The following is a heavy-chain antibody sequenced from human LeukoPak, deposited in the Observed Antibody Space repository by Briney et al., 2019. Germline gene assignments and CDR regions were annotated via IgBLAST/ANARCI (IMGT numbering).Heavy chain of an antibody. CDR1: GFTFSSYA. CDR3: AKDPLVRGVTQSSGVEY. V-gene: IGHV3-23*01. J-gene: IGHJ4*02. D-gene: IGHD3-10*01. Sequence: HPGGSLRLSCAASGFTFSSYAMSWVRQAPGKGLEWVSAISGSGGSTCYADSVKGRFTISRDNSKNTLYLQMNSLRAEDTAVYYCAKDPLVRGVTQSSGVEYWGQGTLVTVSS. CDR2: ISGSGGST.